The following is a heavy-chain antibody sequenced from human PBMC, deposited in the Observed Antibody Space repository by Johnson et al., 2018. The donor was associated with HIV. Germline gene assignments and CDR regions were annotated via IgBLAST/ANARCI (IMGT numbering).Heavy chain of an antibody. V-gene: IGHV3-9*01. D-gene: IGHD3-22*01. J-gene: IGHJ3*02. Sequence: LVESGGGLVQPGRSLRLSCAASGFTFDDYAMHWVLQAPGKGLSWVSGISWNSGSIGYADSVKGRFTISRDNAKNSLYLQMKSLRAEDTALYYCSKSKTYYYDSSGYGDAFDIWGQGTMVTVSS. CDR3: SKSKTYYYDSSGYGDAFDI. CDR2: ISWNSGSI. CDR1: GFTFDDYA.